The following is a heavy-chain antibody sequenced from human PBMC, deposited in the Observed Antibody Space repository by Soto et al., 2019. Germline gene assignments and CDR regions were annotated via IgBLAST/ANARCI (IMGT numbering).Heavy chain of an antibody. Sequence: PSETLSLTCTVSGGSVSSGSYYWSWIRQPPGKGLEWIGYINHSGSTNYNPSLKSRVTISVDTSKNQFSLKLSSVTAADTAVYYCASDYDFWSGYYVWGQGTLVTVSS. CDR2: INHSGST. V-gene: IGHV4-61*01. J-gene: IGHJ4*02. CDR3: ASDYDFWSGYYV. CDR1: GGSVSSGSYY. D-gene: IGHD3-3*01.